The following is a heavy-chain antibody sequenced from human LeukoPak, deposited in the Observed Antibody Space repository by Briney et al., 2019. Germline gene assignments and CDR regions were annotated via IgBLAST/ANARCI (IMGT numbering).Heavy chain of an antibody. CDR3: ATTYDSSGPSH. V-gene: IGHV1-18*04. J-gene: IGHJ4*02. CDR1: GYTFTSNG. Sequence: ASVKVSCKASGYTFTSNGISWVRQAPGQGLEWMGWISAYNGNTNYAPKLQDRVTVTTDTSTSTAYMELRSLRSEDTAVYYCATTYDSSGPSHWGQGTLVTVSS. D-gene: IGHD3-22*01. CDR2: ISAYNGNT.